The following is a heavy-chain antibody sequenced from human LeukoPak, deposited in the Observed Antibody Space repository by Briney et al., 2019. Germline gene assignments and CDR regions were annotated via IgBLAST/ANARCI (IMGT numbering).Heavy chain of an antibody. J-gene: IGHJ5*02. D-gene: IGHD6-13*01. Sequence: SETLSLTCAVYGGSFSGYYWSWIRQPPGKGLEWIGEINHSGSTNYNPSLKSRVTISVDTSKNQFSLKLSSVTAADTAVYYCARVRSSWYRGLFDPWGQGTLVTVSS. CDR1: GGSFSGYY. CDR3: ARVRSSWYRGLFDP. V-gene: IGHV4-34*01. CDR2: INHSGST.